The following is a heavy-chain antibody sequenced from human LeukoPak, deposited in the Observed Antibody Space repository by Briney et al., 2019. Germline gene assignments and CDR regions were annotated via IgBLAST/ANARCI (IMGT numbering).Heavy chain of an antibody. D-gene: IGHD1-26*01. CDR2: IWYDGSNK. V-gene: IGHV3-33*06. Sequence: GGSLRLSCAASGFTFSSYCMHWVRQAPGKGREWVAVIWYDGSNKYYGDSVKGRFTISRDNSKKTLYLQMNSLRAEDTAVYYCAKDPYSGTYFDYWGQGTLVTVSS. CDR1: GFTFSSYC. J-gene: IGHJ4*02. CDR3: AKDPYSGTYFDY.